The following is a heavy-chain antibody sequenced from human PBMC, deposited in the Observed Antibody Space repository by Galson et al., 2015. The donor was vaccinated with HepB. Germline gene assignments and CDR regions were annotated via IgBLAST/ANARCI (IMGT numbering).Heavy chain of an antibody. V-gene: IGHV3-23*01. Sequence: SLRLSCAASGFTFSSYAMSWVRQAPGKGLEWVSAISGSGGRTYYADSVKGRFTISRDNSKNTLYLQMNSLRAEDTAVYYCAKGGCSGGSCYFFDYWGQGTLVTVSS. CDR3: AKGGCSGGSCYFFDY. J-gene: IGHJ4*02. D-gene: IGHD2-15*01. CDR2: ISGSGGRT. CDR1: GFTFSSYA.